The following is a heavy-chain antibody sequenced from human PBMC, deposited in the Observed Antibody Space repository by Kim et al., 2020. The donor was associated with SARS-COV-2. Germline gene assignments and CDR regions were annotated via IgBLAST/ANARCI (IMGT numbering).Heavy chain of an antibody. J-gene: IGHJ3*02. Sequence: STSLKTRLTISKDTSKNQVVLTMTNMDPVDTATYYCARMVTMITRGAFDIWGQGTMVTVSS. D-gene: IGHD3-22*01. CDR3: ARMVTMITRGAFDI. V-gene: IGHV2-70*01.